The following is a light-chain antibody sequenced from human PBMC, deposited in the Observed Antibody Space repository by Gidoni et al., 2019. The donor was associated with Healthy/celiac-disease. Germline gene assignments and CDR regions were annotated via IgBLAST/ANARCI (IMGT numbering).Light chain of an antibody. J-gene: IGKJ1*01. CDR2: KAS. Sequence: DIQMTQSPSTLSASVGDRVTITCRASQSISSWLAWYQQKPGKAPKLLIYKASSLESGVPSRFSRSGSGTEFTLTISSLQPDDFATYHCQQYNSYSWPFXQXTKVEIK. CDR1: QSISSW. V-gene: IGKV1-5*03. CDR3: QQYNSYSWP.